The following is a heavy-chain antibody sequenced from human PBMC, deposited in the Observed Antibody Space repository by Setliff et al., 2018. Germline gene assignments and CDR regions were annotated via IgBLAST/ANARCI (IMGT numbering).Heavy chain of an antibody. D-gene: IGHD1-1*01. CDR2: INPSGGST. V-gene: IGHV1-46*01. J-gene: IGHJ4*02. CDR1: GYTFTSYY. CDR3: ARGPGFNDLYN. Sequence: ASVKVSCKASGYTFTSYYMHWVRQAPGQGLEWMGIINPSGGSTSYAQKFQGRVTMTRDTSITTGYMELGNLRFDDTAFYYCARGPGFNDLYNWGQGTLVTVSS.